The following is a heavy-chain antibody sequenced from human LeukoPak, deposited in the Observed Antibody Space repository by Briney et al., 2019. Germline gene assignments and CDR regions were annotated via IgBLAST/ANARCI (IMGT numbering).Heavy chain of an antibody. CDR2: IYYSGST. J-gene: IGHJ6*02. CDR1: GGFISSYY. CDR3: ARGAYYYGMDV. D-gene: IGHD3-16*01. Sequence: PSETLSLTCTVSGGFISSYYWSWIRQPPGKGLEWIGYIYYSGSTNYNPSLKSRVTISVDTSKNQFSLKLSSVTAADTAVYYCARGAYYYGMDVWGQGTTVTVSS. V-gene: IGHV4-59*08.